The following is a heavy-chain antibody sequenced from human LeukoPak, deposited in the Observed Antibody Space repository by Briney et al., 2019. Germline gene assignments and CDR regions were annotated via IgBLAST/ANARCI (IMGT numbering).Heavy chain of an antibody. Sequence: SETLSLTCAVYGGSFGGYYWGWIRQPPGKGLEWIGSIYYSGNTYYNPSLNSRVTISVDTSKNQFSLKLSSVTAADTAVYCCARHSPWTAAIISHAFDIWGQGTVVTVSS. V-gene: IGHV4-39*01. D-gene: IGHD1-1*01. CDR2: IYYSGNT. CDR1: GGSFGGYY. CDR3: ARHSPWTAAIISHAFDI. J-gene: IGHJ3*02.